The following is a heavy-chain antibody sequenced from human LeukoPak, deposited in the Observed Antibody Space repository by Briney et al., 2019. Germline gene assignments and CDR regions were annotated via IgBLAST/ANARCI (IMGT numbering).Heavy chain of an antibody. Sequence: GGSLRLSCTASGFSFSGHWMHWARQLPGKGLVWFSRISPTGSTTSYADSVKGRFTVSRDNAKNTLYLRVNNLRAEDTAVYYCARGPNSNWSGLDFWGQGTLLTVSS. CDR1: GFSFSGHW. CDR2: ISPTGSTT. CDR3: ARGPNSNWSGLDF. V-gene: IGHV3-74*01. D-gene: IGHD6-6*01. J-gene: IGHJ4*02.